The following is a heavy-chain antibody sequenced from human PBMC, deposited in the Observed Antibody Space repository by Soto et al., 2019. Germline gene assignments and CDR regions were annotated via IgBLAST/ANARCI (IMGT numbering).Heavy chain of an antibody. CDR1: GYTFTSYG. J-gene: IGHJ4*02. V-gene: IGHV1-18*04. D-gene: IGHD3-22*01. CDR2: ISAYNGNT. CDR3: ARDEVADSSGYRDY. Sequence: ASVKVSCKASGYTFTSYGISWVRQASGQGLEWMGWISAYNGNTNYAQKLQGRVTMTTDTSTSTAYMELRSLRSDDTAVYYCARDEVADSSGYRDYWGQGTLVTVPS.